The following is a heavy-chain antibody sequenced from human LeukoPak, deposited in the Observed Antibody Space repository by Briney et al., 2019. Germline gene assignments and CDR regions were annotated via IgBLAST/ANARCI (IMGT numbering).Heavy chain of an antibody. V-gene: IGHV4-59*01. J-gene: IGHJ6*04. CDR1: GGSISSYY. CDR3: ARGFYGNYYYYGMDV. D-gene: IGHD3-16*01. CDR2: IYYSGST. Sequence: SETLSLTCTVSGGSISSYYWSWIRQPPGKGLEGIGYIYYSGSTNYNPSLKSRVTISVDTSKNQFSLKLSSVTAADTAVYYCARGFYGNYYYYGMDVWGKGTTVTVSS.